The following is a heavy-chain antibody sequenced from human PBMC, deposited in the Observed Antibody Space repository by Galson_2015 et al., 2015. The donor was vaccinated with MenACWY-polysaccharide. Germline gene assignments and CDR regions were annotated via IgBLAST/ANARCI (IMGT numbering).Heavy chain of an antibody. V-gene: IGHV1-8*01. J-gene: IGHJ3*02. D-gene: IGHD3-22*01. Sequence: GLEWMGWMNPNSGNTGYAQKFQGRVTMTRNTSISTAYMELSSLRSEDTAVYYCAREVYYDSSGYPNDAFDIWGQGTMVTVSS. CDR3: AREVYYDSSGYPNDAFDI. CDR2: MNPNSGNT.